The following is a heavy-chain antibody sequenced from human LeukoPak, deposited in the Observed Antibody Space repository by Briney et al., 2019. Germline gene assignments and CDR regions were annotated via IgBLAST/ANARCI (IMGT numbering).Heavy chain of an antibody. CDR3: ARLAYYYYMDV. CDR1: RYTFRDYY. CDR2: INPNSGGT. J-gene: IGHJ6*03. V-gene: IGHV1-2*02. Sequence: ASVKVSCKASRYTFRDYYIHWVRQAPGQGLEWMGWINPNSGGTNHAQSFQGRVTMTRDTSINTAYMELSGLRFDDTAVYYCARLAYYYYMDVWGKGTTVTVSS.